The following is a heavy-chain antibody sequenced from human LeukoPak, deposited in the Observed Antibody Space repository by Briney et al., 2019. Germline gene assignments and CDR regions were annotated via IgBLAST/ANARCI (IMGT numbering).Heavy chain of an antibody. D-gene: IGHD6-19*01. Sequence: GGSLRLSCAASGFTFSSYDLHRVRQAPGKGLEWVSGIGTAGDTFYPGFAKGRFTISKENAKDSLDLQINSLGAWDTGVYYWAREAGAGTDWSAYDYWGQGTRVSVFS. V-gene: IGHV3-13*01. CDR3: AREAGAGTDWSAYDY. CDR2: IGTAGDT. CDR1: GFTFSSYD. J-gene: IGHJ4*02.